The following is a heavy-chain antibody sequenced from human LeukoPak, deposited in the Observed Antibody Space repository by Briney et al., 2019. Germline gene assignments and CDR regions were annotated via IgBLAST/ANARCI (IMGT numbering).Heavy chain of an antibody. Sequence: SQTLSLTCGISGDSVSSNTAAWNWIRQSPSRGLEWLGRTYYRSKWYNNYAVSVKSRITINSDSSKNQVSLQLSSVTAADTAVYYCAREWTQQLANWFDPWGQGTLVTVSS. CDR3: AREWTQQLANWFDP. CDR1: GDSVSSNTAA. D-gene: IGHD6-13*01. CDR2: TYYRSKWYN. J-gene: IGHJ5*02. V-gene: IGHV6-1*01.